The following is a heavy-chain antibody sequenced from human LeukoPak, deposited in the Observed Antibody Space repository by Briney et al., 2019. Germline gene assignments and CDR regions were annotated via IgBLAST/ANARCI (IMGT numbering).Heavy chain of an antibody. CDR3: ARVARSSYYYYYMDV. Sequence: SETLSLTCAVYGGPFSGYYWSWIPQPPGKGLECIGEINHSGSTNYNPSLKSRVTISVDTAKNQFSLKLSSVTAADTAVYYCARVARSSYYYYYMDVWGKGTTVTVSS. J-gene: IGHJ6*03. D-gene: IGHD3-10*01. V-gene: IGHV4-34*01. CDR2: INHSGST. CDR1: GGPFSGYY.